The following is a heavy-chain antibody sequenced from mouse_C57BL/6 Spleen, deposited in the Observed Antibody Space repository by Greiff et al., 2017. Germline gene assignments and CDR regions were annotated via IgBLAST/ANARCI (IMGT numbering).Heavy chain of an antibody. D-gene: IGHD2-4*01. Sequence: QVQLQQSGAELVKPGASVKISCKASGYAFSSYWMNWVKQRPGKGLEWIGQIYPGDGDTNYNGKFKGKATLTADKSSSTAYMQLSSLTSEDSAVYFCARSGYDYDSPSFAYWGQGTLVTVSA. CDR1: GYAFSSYW. V-gene: IGHV1-80*01. J-gene: IGHJ3*01. CDR2: IYPGDGDT. CDR3: ARSGYDYDSPSFAY.